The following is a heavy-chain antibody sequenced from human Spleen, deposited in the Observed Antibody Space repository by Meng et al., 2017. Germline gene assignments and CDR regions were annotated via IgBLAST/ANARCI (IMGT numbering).Heavy chain of an antibody. D-gene: IGHD3-22*01. CDR3: AHRGEYYDSSGYYSLFDY. J-gene: IGHJ4*02. CDR1: GFHLSTSGVG. CDR2: IYWDDNE. Sequence: TLKEYGPSLVKPTTTPTLPCTLCGFHLSTSGVGLGWIRQPPGKALEWLAVIYWDDNERYSPSLKSRLTITKDTSKKQVVLTMTNMDPVDTATYYCAHRGEYYDSSGYYSLFDYWGQGTLVTVSS. V-gene: IGHV2-5*02.